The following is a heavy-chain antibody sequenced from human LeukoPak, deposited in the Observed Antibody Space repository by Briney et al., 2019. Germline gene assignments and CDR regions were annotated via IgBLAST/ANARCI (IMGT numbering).Heavy chain of an antibody. CDR3: ARDSSRWELLYYFDH. V-gene: IGHV3-66*02. CDR2: IYSGGST. J-gene: IGHJ4*02. D-gene: IGHD1-26*01. Sequence: GGSLRLSCAASGFTVSSNHMSWVRQAPGKGLEWVSVIYSGGSTYYADSVKGRFTISRDNSKNTLYLQMNSLRAEDTAVYYCARDSSRWELLYYFDHWGQGTLVTVSS. CDR1: GFTVSSNH.